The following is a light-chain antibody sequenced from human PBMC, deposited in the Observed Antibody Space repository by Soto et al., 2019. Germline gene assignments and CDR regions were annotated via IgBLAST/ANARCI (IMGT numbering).Light chain of an antibody. CDR3: QQSYGTPYT. Sequence: DIQMTQSPSSLCASVGDRVTITCRASQSISNYLNWYQQKPGKVPNLLIYTTSSLQIGVPSRFTGSRSGTDFTLTISSLQPEDFATYYCQQSYGTPYTFGQGTKLEIK. V-gene: IGKV1-39*01. J-gene: IGKJ2*01. CDR1: QSISNY. CDR2: TTS.